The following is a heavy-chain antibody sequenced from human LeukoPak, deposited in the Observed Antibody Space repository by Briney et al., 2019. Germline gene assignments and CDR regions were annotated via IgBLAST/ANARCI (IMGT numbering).Heavy chain of an antibody. CDR3: ARAPRYCSSTSCSDAFDI. V-gene: IGHV3-48*01. CDR2: ISSSSTI. CDR1: GFTFSSYS. J-gene: IGHJ3*02. Sequence: GGSLRLSCAASGFTFSSYSMNWVRQAPGKGLEWVSYISSSSTIYYADSVKGRFTISRDNAKNSLYLQMNSLRAEDTAVYYCARAPRYCSSTSCSDAFDIWGQGTMVTVSS. D-gene: IGHD2-2*01.